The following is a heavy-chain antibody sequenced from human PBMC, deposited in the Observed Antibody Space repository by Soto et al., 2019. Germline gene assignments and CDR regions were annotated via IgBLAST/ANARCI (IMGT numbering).Heavy chain of an antibody. CDR2: IYPGDSDT. V-gene: IGHV5-51*01. J-gene: IGHJ5*02. D-gene: IGHD3-10*01. Sequence: PGESLKISCKGSGYSFTSYWIGWVRQMPGKGLEWMGIIYPGDSDTRYSPSFQGQVTISADKSISTAYLQWSSLKASDTAMYYCARNDGRVGNGSGSYYNVWFDPWGQGTLVTVSS. CDR3: ARNDGRVGNGSGSYYNVWFDP. CDR1: GYSFTSYW.